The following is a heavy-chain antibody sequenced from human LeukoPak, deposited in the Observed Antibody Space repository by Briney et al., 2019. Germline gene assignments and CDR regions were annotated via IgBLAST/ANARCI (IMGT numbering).Heavy chain of an antibody. V-gene: IGHV1-18*01. CDR2: ISAYNGNT. CDR3: ARGRYCSGGSCYYDWFDP. Sequence: ASVKVSCKASGYTFTSYGISWVRQAPGQGLEWMGWISAYNGNTNYAQKLQGRVTMTTDTSTSTAYMELRSLRSDDTAVYYCARGRYCSGGSCYYDWFDPWGQGTLVTVSS. CDR1: GYTFTSYG. J-gene: IGHJ5*02. D-gene: IGHD2-15*01.